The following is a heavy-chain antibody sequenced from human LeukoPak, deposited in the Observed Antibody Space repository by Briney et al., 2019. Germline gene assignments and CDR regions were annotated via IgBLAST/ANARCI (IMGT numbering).Heavy chain of an antibody. CDR3: ARDGFGGYSSPWGFDY. D-gene: IGHD5-18*01. CDR1: GFTFSNYW. Sequence: AGGSLRLSCAASGFTFSNYWMHWVRQAPGKGLVWVSCMNMDGSIIRYADSVKGRFTISRDNAKSTLYLQMNSLRAEDTAVYYCARDGFGGYSSPWGFDYWGQGTLVTVSS. V-gene: IGHV3-74*01. J-gene: IGHJ4*02. CDR2: MNMDGSII.